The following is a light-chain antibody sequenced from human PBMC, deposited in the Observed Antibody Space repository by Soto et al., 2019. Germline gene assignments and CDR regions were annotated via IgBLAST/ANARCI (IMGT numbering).Light chain of an antibody. CDR2: GAS. V-gene: IGKV3-15*01. CDR1: QSVSSN. J-gene: IGKJ1*01. Sequence: EIVMTQSPATLSGSPGERATLSCRASQSVSSNLAWYQQKPGQAPRLLIYGASTRATGIPARFSGSGSGTEFTLTISSLQSEDFAVYYCHQYNKWPEWTFGQGTKVEIK. CDR3: HQYNKWPEWT.